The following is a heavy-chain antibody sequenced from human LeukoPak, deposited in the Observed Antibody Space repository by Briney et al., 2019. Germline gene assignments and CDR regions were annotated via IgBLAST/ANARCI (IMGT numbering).Heavy chain of an antibody. V-gene: IGHV4-59*01. CDR1: GGSISSYY. CDR2: IYYSGST. CDR3: AKDRVTDGGKRASYYFDY. J-gene: IGHJ4*02. Sequence: SETLSLTCTVSGGSISSYYWSWIRQPPGKGLEWIGYIYYSGSTNYNPSLKSRVTISVDTSKNQFSLKLSSVTAADTAVYYCAKDRVTDGGKRASYYFDYWGQGTLVTVSS. D-gene: IGHD1-26*01.